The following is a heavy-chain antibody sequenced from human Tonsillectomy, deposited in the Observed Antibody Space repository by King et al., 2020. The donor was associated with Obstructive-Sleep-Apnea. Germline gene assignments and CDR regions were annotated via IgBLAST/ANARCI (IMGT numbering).Heavy chain of an antibody. CDR2: IESDGSTA. V-gene: IGHV3-74*01. D-gene: IGHD1-26*01. CDR3: ARGGASSFDL. J-gene: IGHJ3*01. CDR1: GFTFSYHW. Sequence: EVQLVESGGGLIQPGGSLKLSCAASGFTFSYHWMHWVRQAPGKGLVWVSQIESDGSTATFADSVRGRFTISRDNAKNTLYLQMNSLRAEDTAAYFWARGGASSFDLWGRGTMVTVSS.